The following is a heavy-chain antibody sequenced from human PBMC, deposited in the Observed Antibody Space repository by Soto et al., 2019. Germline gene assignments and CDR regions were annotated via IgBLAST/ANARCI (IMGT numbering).Heavy chain of an antibody. Sequence: SVKVSCKASGGTFSSYTISWVRQAPGQGLEWMGRIIPILGIANYAQKFQGRVTITADKSTSTAYMELSSLRSEDTAVYYCASIVVVPAAPSSMDVWGQGTTVTVSS. D-gene: IGHD2-2*01. CDR1: GGTFSSYT. V-gene: IGHV1-69*02. CDR3: ASIVVVPAAPSSMDV. J-gene: IGHJ6*02. CDR2: IIPILGIA.